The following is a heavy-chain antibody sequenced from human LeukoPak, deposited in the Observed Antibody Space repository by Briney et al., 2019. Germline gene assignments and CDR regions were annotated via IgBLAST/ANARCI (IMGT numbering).Heavy chain of an antibody. J-gene: IGHJ4*02. D-gene: IGHD6-19*01. CDR1: GDSISSGDYY. V-gene: IGHV4-30-4*08. CDR2: IYYSGST. Sequence: PSETLSLTCTVSGDSISSGDYYWSWIRQPPGKGLEWIGYIYYSGSTYYNPSLKSRVTISVDTSKNQFSLKLSSVTAADTAVYYCAPYRLAGAGKGNWGQGTLVTVSS. CDR3: APYRLAGAGKGN.